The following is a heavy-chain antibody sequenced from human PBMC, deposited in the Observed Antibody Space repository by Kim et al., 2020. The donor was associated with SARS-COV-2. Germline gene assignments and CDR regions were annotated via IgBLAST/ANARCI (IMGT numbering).Heavy chain of an antibody. CDR1: GYSFTGYH. Sequence: ASVKVSCKASGYSFTGYHLHWVRQAPGQGLEWMGRINPHSGVTNYAEKFQGRVTMTRDTSISAAYMELTRLRSDDTAVYYCARETATTKAVDYWGQGTLVTVSS. J-gene: IGHJ4*02. CDR3: ARETATTKAVDY. D-gene: IGHD6-25*01. CDR2: INPHSGVT. V-gene: IGHV1-2*06.